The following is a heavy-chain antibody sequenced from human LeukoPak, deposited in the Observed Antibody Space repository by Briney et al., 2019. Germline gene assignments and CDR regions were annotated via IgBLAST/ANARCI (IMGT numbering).Heavy chain of an antibody. J-gene: IGHJ6*02. CDR2: ISSSGSTI. V-gene: IGHV3-48*03. Sequence: GGSLRLSCAASGFTFSSYEMNWVRQAPGKGLEWVSYISSSGSTIYYADSVEGRFTISRDNAKNSLYLQMNSLRAEDTAVYYCARVSSGYFYYYYGMDVWGQGTTVTVSS. CDR1: GFTFSSYE. CDR3: ARVSSGYFYYYYGMDV. D-gene: IGHD3-22*01.